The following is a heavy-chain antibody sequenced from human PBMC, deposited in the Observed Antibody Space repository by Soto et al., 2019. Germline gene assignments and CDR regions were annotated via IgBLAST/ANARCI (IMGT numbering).Heavy chain of an antibody. Sequence: EVQLLESGGDLVQPGGSLRLSCAASGFTFSSYAMSWVRQAPGKGLEWVSALSDGGNTAYYADSVKGRFTISRDNSKNTLYLQMNNLRAEDTAIYYCAKVSVFGVVITTPLDYWVQGTLVTVSS. J-gene: IGHJ4*02. CDR2: LSDGGNTA. CDR3: AKVSVFGVVITTPLDY. V-gene: IGHV3-23*01. CDR1: GFTFSSYA. D-gene: IGHD3-3*01.